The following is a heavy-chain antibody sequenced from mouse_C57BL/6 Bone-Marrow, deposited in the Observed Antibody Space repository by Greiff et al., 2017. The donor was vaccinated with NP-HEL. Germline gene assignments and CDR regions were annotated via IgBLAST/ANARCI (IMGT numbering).Heavy chain of an antibody. Sequence: EVMLVESGGGLVKPGGSLKLSCAASGFTFSSYAMSWVRQTPEKRLEWVATISDGGSYTYYPDNVKGRITISRDNAKNNLYLQMSHLKSEDTAMYYCAREGDYYGSSSDYWGQGTTLTVSS. CDR3: AREGDYYGSSSDY. J-gene: IGHJ2*01. CDR2: ISDGGSYT. V-gene: IGHV5-4*01. D-gene: IGHD1-1*01. CDR1: GFTFSSYA.